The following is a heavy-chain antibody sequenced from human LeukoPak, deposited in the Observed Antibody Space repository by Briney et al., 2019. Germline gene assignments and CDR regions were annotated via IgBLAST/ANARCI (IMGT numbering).Heavy chain of an antibody. J-gene: IGHJ4*02. D-gene: IGHD4-23*01. V-gene: IGHV4-38-2*01. CDR2: SYHSGTS. Sequence: TSETLSLTCAVSGYSISTGYYWGWVRQPPGKGLEWIGNSYHSGTSYYNPSLKSRVSISVDTSKNQFSLKLRSVTAADTAVYYCARKYGSNDGYFDYWGQGALVTVSS. CDR3: ARKYGSNDGYFDY. CDR1: GYSISTGYY.